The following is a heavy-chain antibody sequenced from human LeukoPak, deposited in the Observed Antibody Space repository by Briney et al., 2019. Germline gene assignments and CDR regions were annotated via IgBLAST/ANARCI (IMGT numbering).Heavy chain of an antibody. V-gene: IGHV3-30*03. J-gene: IGHJ4*02. CDR2: LSYDGDRK. D-gene: IGHD3-22*01. Sequence: PGRSLRLSCAASGFTISSSGMHWVRQAPGKGLEWVAYLSYDGDRKIYAKSVKGRFTISRDNSKNTLYLQMNSLSAEDTAVYYCATESYESTRSLPQNWGQGTLVIVSS. CDR3: ATESYESTRSLPQN. CDR1: GFTISSSG.